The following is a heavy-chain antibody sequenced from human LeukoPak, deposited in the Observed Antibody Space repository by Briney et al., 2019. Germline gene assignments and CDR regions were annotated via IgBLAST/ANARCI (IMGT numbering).Heavy chain of an antibody. J-gene: IGHJ4*02. D-gene: IGHD2-2*01. CDR2: ISQSGST. V-gene: IGHV4-30-2*01. Sequence: PSETLSLTCSVSGDSISSGGYYWSWIRQPPGEGLDWIGYISQSGSTSYNPSLKSRVTISVDRSKNQFSLKLSSVTAADTAVYYCATLSVHSEDIVVVPAAGGYYFDYWGQGTLVTVSS. CDR1: GDSISSGGYY. CDR3: ATLSVHSEDIVVVPAAGGYYFDY.